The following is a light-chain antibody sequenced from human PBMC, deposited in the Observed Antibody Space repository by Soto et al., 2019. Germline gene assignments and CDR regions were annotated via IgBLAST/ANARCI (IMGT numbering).Light chain of an antibody. J-gene: IGKJ3*01. CDR3: QQYGSSPRFT. CDR2: GAS. CDR1: QSVSSSY. Sequence: EIVLTQSPGTLSLSPGERATLSCRASQSVSSSYLAWYQQKPGQAPRLLIYGASSRATGTPDRFSGSGSGTVFTLTISRLEPEDFAVYYCQQYGSSPRFTFGPGTKVDIK. V-gene: IGKV3-20*01.